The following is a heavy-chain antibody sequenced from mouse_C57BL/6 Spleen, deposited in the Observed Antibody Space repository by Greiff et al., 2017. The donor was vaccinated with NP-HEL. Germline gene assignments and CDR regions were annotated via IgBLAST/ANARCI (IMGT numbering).Heavy chain of an antibody. D-gene: IGHD3-2*02. CDR2: INPNNGGT. J-gene: IGHJ4*01. CDR3: ARLDSSGGGVMDY. Sequence: EVQLQQSGPELVKPGASVKISCKASGYTFTDYYMNWVKQSHGKSLEWIGDINPNNGGTSYNQKFKGKATLTVDKSSSTAYMELRSLTSEDSAVYYCARLDSSGGGVMDYWGQGTSVTVSS. CDR1: GYTFTDYY. V-gene: IGHV1-26*01.